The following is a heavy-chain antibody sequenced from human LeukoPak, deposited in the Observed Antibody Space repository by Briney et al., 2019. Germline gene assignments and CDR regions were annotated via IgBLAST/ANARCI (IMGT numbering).Heavy chain of an antibody. V-gene: IGHV5-51*01. D-gene: IGHD6-13*01. CDR3: ARGGSTSYYYHGMDV. CDR1: GYSFTSYW. J-gene: IGHJ6*02. Sequence: GESLKISCKGSGYSFTSYWIGWVRQTPGQGLEWMGIIYPGDSDTRYSPSFQGQVTISADKSISTAYLQWISLKASDTAMYYCARGGSTSYYYHGMDVWGQGTTVTVSS. CDR2: IYPGDSDT.